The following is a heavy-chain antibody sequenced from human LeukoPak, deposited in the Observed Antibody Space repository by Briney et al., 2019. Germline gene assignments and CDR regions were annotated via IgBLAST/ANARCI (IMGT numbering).Heavy chain of an antibody. D-gene: IGHD6-19*01. CDR3: ARGEAVAGTGDYYYGMDV. Sequence: SVKVSCKASGGTFSSYAISWVRQAPGQVLEWMGGIIPIFGTANYAQKFQGRVTITADESTSTAYMELSSLRSEDTAVYYCARGEAVAGTGDYYYGMDVWGQGTTVTVSS. CDR2: IIPIFGTA. V-gene: IGHV1-69*13. J-gene: IGHJ6*02. CDR1: GGTFSSYA.